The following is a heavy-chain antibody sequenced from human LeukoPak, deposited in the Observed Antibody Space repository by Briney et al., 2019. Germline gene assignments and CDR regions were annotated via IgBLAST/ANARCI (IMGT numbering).Heavy chain of an antibody. Sequence: GGSLRLSCAASGFTFSSYAMSWVRQAPGKGREWVSAISGSGGSTYYADSVKGRFTISRDNSKNTLYLQMNSLRAEDTAVYYCAKAPLAPIVVVVAATYDYWGQGTLVTVSS. CDR1: GFTFSSYA. CDR3: AKAPLAPIVVVVAATYDY. D-gene: IGHD2-15*01. CDR2: ISGSGGST. J-gene: IGHJ4*02. V-gene: IGHV3-23*01.